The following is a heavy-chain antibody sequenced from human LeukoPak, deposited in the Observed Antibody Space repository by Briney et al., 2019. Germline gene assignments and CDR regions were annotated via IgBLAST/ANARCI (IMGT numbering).Heavy chain of an antibody. D-gene: IGHD3-9*01. CDR3: ARSLLRYFDWLLEPDGYYFDY. CDR1: GYTFTGYY. V-gene: IGHV1-2*02. CDR2: INPNSGGT. Sequence: ASVKVSCKASGYTFTGYYMHWVRQAPGQGLEWMGWINPNSGGTNYAQKFQGRVTMTRDTSISTAYMELSRLRSDDTAVYYCARSLLRYFDWLLEPDGYYFDYWGQGALVTVSS. J-gene: IGHJ4*02.